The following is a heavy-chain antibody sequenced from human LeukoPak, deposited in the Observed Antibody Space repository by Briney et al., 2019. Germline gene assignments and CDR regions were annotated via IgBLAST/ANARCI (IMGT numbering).Heavy chain of an antibody. Sequence: GGSLRLSCAASGFTFSSYWMSWVRQAPGKGLEWVANIKQDGSEKYYVDSVKGRFTISRDNAKNSLYLQMNSLRAEDTAVYYCARGYYDFTNWFDPWGQGTLVTVSS. J-gene: IGHJ5*02. CDR2: IKQDGSEK. CDR3: ARGYYDFTNWFDP. V-gene: IGHV3-7*01. D-gene: IGHD3-3*01. CDR1: GFTFSSYW.